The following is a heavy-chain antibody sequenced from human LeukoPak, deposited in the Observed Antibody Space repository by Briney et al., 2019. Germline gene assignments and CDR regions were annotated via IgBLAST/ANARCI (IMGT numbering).Heavy chain of an antibody. D-gene: IGHD3-22*01. V-gene: IGHV3-30-3*01. CDR1: GFTVSSNY. Sequence: GGSLRLSCAASGFTVSSNYMSWVRQAPGKGLEWVAVISYDGSNKYYADSVKGRFTISRDNSKNTLYLQMNSLRAEDTAVYYCARDPNYYDSSGYGYWGQGTLVTVSS. CDR2: ISYDGSNK. CDR3: ARDPNYYDSSGYGY. J-gene: IGHJ4*02.